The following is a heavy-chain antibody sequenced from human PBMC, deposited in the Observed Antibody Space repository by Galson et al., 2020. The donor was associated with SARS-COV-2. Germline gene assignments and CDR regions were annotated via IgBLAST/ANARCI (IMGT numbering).Heavy chain of an antibody. J-gene: IGHJ4*02. Sequence: GGSLRLSCAASGFTFSSYGMHWVRQAPGKGLEWVAVISYDGRNKYYGDSVKGRFTISRDSSTNTLYLQMNSLRAEDTAVYYCAKDMAILGVVNKSFFDSWGRGTLVSVSS. CDR3: AKDMAILGVVNKSFFDS. CDR2: ISYDGRNK. CDR1: GFTFSSYG. D-gene: IGHD3-3*01. V-gene: IGHV3-30*18.